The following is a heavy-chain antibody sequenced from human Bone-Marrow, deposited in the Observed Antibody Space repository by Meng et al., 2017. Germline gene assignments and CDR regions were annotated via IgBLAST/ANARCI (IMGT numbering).Heavy chain of an antibody. CDR3: ARGVASPIFSTVVTPAFDY. Sequence: QVQRQQWGRGLLNPSETLSLTCAVYGGSFSGYYWSWIRQPPGKGLEWIGEINHSGSTNYNPSLKSRVTISVDTSKNQFSLKLSSVTAADTAVYYCARGVASPIFSTVVTPAFDYWGQGTLVTGSS. V-gene: IGHV4-34*01. J-gene: IGHJ4*02. D-gene: IGHD4-23*01. CDR1: GGSFSGYY. CDR2: INHSGST.